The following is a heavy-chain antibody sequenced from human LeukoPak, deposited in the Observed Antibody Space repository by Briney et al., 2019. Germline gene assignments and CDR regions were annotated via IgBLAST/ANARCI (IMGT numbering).Heavy chain of an antibody. CDR1: GGSISSYY. CDR2: IYYSGST. D-gene: IGHD4-11*01. V-gene: IGHV4-59*01. J-gene: IGHJ3*02. CDR3: ARIGSAQYADAFDI. Sequence: KPSETLSLTCTVSGGSISSYYWSWIRQPPGKGLEWIGYIYYSGSTNYNPSLKSRVTISVDTSKNQFFLKLSSVTAADTAVYYCARIGSAQYADAFDIWGQGTMVTVSS.